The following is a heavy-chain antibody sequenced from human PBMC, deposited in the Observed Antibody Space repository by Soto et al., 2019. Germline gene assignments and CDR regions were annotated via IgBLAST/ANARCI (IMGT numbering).Heavy chain of an antibody. CDR1: GGSISSGDYY. CDR2: IYYSGST. D-gene: IGHD6-13*01. J-gene: IGHJ4*02. V-gene: IGHV4-30-4*01. CDR3: ASVEAAAAYIDY. Sequence: QVQLQESGPGLVKPSQTLSLTCTVSGGSISSGDYYWSWIRQPPGKGLEWIGYIYYSGSTYYNPSPTSRVTISVDTSKNQFSLKLSSVTAADTAVYYCASVEAAAAYIDYWGQGTLVTVSS.